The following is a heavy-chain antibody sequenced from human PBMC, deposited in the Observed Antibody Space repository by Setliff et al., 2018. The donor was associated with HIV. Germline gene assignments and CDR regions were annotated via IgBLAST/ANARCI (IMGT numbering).Heavy chain of an antibody. D-gene: IGHD3-10*01. CDR3: ARRIDNSGSFPDKNWFDT. CDR1: GGSISSYC. J-gene: IGHJ5*02. CDR2: IFSSGST. V-gene: IGHV4-4*09. Sequence: LSLTCTVSGGSISSYCWNWIRQSPGRGLEWIGFIFSSGSTKYNPSLQSRVTMSIHTPKNQFSLKLTSVTAADTAVYYCARRIDNSGSFPDKNWFDTWGQGSQVTVSS.